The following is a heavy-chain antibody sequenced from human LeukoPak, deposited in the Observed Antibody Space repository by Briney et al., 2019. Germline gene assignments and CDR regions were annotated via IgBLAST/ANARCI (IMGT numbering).Heavy chain of an antibody. CDR1: GDSFSSNSVT. D-gene: IGHD2-2*01. J-gene: IGHJ5*02. CDR2: TYYRSTWYN. CDR3: ARRLTQYDCFDP. Sequence: SQTLSLACAISGDSFSSNSVTWNWIRQSPSRGLEWLGRTYYRSTWYNDYAVSVRGRITVNPDTSKNQFSLHLNSVTPEDTAVYYCARRLTQYDCFDPWGQGILATVSS. V-gene: IGHV6-1*01.